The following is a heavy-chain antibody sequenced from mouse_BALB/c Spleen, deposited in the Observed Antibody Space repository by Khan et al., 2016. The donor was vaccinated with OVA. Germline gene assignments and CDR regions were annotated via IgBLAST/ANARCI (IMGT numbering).Heavy chain of an antibody. CDR1: GFSLTTYG. CDR3: ARQPYYHYNIMDY. CDR2: IWRDGTT. Sequence: VQLQESGPGLAAPSQSLSITCTISGFSLTTYGVHWVRQPPGKGLEWLVVIWRDGTTNYNSALKSRLTITKDNSQSQVFLKMNSLQTDDTAIYFCARQPYYHYNIMDYWGQGTSVTVSS. J-gene: IGHJ4*01. V-gene: IGHV2-6-1*01. D-gene: IGHD2-10*01.